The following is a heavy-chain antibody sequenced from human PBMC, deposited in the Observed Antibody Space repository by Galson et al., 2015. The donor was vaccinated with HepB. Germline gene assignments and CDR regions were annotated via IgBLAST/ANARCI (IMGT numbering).Heavy chain of an antibody. Sequence: SLRLSCAASGFTFSSYSMNWVRQAPGKGLEWVSYISSSSSTIYYADSVKGRFTISRDNAKNSLYLQMNSLRDEDTAVYYCARDNPPKRYCSGGSCATGDYWGQGTLVTVSS. CDR2: ISSSSSTI. CDR1: GFTFSSYS. J-gene: IGHJ4*02. D-gene: IGHD2-15*01. CDR3: ARDNPPKRYCSGGSCATGDY. V-gene: IGHV3-48*02.